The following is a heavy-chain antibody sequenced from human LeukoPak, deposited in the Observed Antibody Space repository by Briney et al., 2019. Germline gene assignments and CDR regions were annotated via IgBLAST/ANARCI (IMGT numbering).Heavy chain of an antibody. CDR2: THTNGNT. J-gene: IGHJ5*02. V-gene: IGHV4-4*07. CDR3: VRGNYTDGGRNWFDP. D-gene: IGHD1-7*01. Sequence: PSETLSLTCTVSGDSIHSHFYGWIRQPAGKGLEWIGRTHTNGNTLYNPSLKTRVTMSVDTTKSQYSLSLTSVTAADTAFYYCVRGNYTDGGRNWFDPWGQGILVTVSS. CDR1: GDSIHSHF.